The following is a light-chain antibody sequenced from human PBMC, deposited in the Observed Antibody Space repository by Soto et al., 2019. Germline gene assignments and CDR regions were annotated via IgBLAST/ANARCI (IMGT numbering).Light chain of an antibody. J-gene: IGKJ2*01. CDR1: QSISGW. V-gene: IGKV1-5*03. CDR2: EAS. CDR3: QQYNIYPYT. Sequence: DIQMTQSPSSLSASVGDRVTITCRASQSISGWLAWYQQKPWKAPKLLIYEASTLESGVPSRFSGSGSGTEFTLTVHSLQPDDFATYYCQQYNIYPYTFGQGTKLEIK.